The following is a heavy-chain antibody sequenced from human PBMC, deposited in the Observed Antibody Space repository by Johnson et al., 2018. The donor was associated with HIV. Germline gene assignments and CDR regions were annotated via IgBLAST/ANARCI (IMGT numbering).Heavy chain of an antibody. CDR2: IKSKTDGGTT. J-gene: IGHJ3*02. CDR3: TTATVIDAFDI. D-gene: IGHD3-16*02. Sequence: VQLVESGGGLVKPGGSLRLSCAASGFTFSNAWMSWVRQAPGKGLEWVGRIKSKTDGGTTDYAAPVTGRFTISRDDSKNTLYLQMNSLTTEDTAVYYCTTATVIDAFDIWGQGTMVTVSS. V-gene: IGHV3-15*01. CDR1: GFTFSNAW.